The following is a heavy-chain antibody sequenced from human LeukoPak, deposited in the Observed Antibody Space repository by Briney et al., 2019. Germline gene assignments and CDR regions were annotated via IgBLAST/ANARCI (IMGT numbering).Heavy chain of an antibody. CDR3: AKTDIVVVVAAIPDFDY. CDR1: GFTFSSYA. V-gene: IGHV3-23*01. CDR2: ISGSGGST. Sequence: PGGSLRLSCAASGFTFSSYAMSWVRQAPGKGLEWVSAISGSGGSTYYADSVKGRFTISRDNSKNTLYLQMNSLRAEDTAVYYCAKTDIVVVVAAIPDFDYWGQGTLVTVSS. D-gene: IGHD2-15*01. J-gene: IGHJ4*02.